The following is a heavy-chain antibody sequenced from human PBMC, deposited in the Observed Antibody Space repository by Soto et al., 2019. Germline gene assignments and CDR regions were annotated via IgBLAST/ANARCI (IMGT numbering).Heavy chain of an antibody. V-gene: IGHV4-31*03. CDR1: GGSISSGGYY. J-gene: IGHJ6*02. CDR2: IYYSGST. D-gene: IGHD3-22*01. CDR3: ARAKNYYDSSGPGLDYYYGMDV. Sequence: PSETLSLTCTVSGGSISSGGYYWSWIRQHPGKGLEWIGYIYYSGSTYYNPSLKSRVTISVDTSKNQFSLKLSSVTAADTAVYYCARAKNYYDSSGPGLDYYYGMDVWGQGTTVTVSS.